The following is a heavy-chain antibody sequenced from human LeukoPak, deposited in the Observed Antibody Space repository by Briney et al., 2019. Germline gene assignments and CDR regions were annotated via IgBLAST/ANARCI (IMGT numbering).Heavy chain of an antibody. V-gene: IGHV5-51*01. Sequence: PGESLKISCKGFGYTFTSYWIGWVRQMPGKGMEWMGIIYPGDSDTRYSPSFQGQVTISAGKSISTAYLQWSSLKASDTAMYYCARRITEGGFDCWGQGTLVTVSS. J-gene: IGHJ4*02. D-gene: IGHD3-16*01. CDR2: IYPGDSDT. CDR3: ARRITEGGFDC. CDR1: GYTFTSYW.